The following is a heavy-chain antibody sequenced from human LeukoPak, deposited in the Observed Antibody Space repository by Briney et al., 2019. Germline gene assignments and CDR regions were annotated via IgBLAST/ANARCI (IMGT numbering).Heavy chain of an antibody. Sequence: PGGFLRLSCAASGFAFGVHAMSWVRQAPGKGPEWVATIGSGADLFYAESVKGRFTISRDDPRNTLWLQMNSLRAEDTALYYCAKDWTPHNRVYDCFDFWGQGTQVTVSS. CDR3: AKDWTPHNRVYDCFDF. CDR1: GFAFGVHA. D-gene: IGHD3-16*01. CDR2: IGSGADL. V-gene: IGHV3-23*01. J-gene: IGHJ4*02.